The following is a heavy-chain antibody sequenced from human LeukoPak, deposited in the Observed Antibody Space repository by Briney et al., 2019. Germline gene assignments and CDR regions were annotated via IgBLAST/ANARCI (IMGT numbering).Heavy chain of an antibody. CDR1: RFTFSSYV. D-gene: IGHD5-18*01. CDR3: ARVLGTIQVWPQPFGDGMDV. J-gene: IGHJ6*02. V-gene: IGHV3-23*01. Sequence: PGGSLRLSCAASRFTFSSYVMSWVRQAPGKGLECVSAISGSGRSTYYADSVKGRFTISRDNSKNTLYLQMNSLRAEDTAVYYCARVLGTIQVWPQPFGDGMDVWGQGTTVTVSS. CDR2: ISGSGRST.